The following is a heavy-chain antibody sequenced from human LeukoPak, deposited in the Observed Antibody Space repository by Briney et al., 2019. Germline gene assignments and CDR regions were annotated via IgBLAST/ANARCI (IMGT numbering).Heavy chain of an antibody. V-gene: IGHV1-69*13. Sequence: GASVKVSCKASGGTFSSYAISWVRQAPGQGLEWMGGIIPIFGTANYAQKFRGRVTITADESTSTAYMELSSLRSDDTAVYNCARVVTPRYCTSPTCYWKGWFDPWGQGTLVTVSS. CDR1: GGTFSSYA. CDR2: IIPIFGTA. CDR3: ARVVTPRYCTSPTCYWKGWFDP. D-gene: IGHD2-2*01. J-gene: IGHJ5*02.